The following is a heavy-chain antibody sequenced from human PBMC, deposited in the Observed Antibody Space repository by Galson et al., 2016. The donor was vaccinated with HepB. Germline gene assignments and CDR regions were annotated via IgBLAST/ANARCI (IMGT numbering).Heavy chain of an antibody. V-gene: IGHV3-30*18. J-gene: IGHJ4*02. CDR3: AKRDMSGYYYALDH. CDR1: GFTFSDFA. CDR2: ILFDGSRR. Sequence: SLRLSCAASGFTFSDFAMHWVRQAPGQGLEWVALILFDGSRRYYADSAKGRFTISRDDSSNMLYLQMNSLRAEDTAVYYCAKRDMSGYYYALDHWGQGTLVAVSS. D-gene: IGHD3-22*01.